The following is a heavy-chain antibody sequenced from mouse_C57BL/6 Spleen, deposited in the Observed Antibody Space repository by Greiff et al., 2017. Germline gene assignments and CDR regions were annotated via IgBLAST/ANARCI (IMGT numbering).Heavy chain of an antibody. CDR3: TSDGSSPFDY. V-gene: IGHV1-72*01. J-gene: IGHJ2*01. D-gene: IGHD1-1*01. CDR1: GYTFTSHW. CDR2: IDPNSGGT. Sequence: VQLQQPGAELVKPGASVKLSCKASGYTFTSHWLHWVRQRPGRGLEWIGRIDPNSGGTKYNEKFKSKATLTVDKPYSTAYMQISGLTSEDSAVYYCTSDGSSPFDYWGQGTTLTVSS.